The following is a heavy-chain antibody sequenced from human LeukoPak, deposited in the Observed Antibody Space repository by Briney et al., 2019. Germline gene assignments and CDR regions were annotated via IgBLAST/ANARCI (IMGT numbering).Heavy chain of an antibody. Sequence: GGSLRLSCAASGFTFSSYSMNWVRQAPGKGVEWVSSISSSSSYIYYADSVKGRFTISRDNAKNSLYLQMNSLRAEDTAVYYCARDHSDSSGYPLPFDYWGQGTLVTVSS. V-gene: IGHV3-21*01. CDR2: ISSSSSYI. CDR3: ARDHSDSSGYPLPFDY. J-gene: IGHJ4*02. CDR1: GFTFSSYS. D-gene: IGHD3-22*01.